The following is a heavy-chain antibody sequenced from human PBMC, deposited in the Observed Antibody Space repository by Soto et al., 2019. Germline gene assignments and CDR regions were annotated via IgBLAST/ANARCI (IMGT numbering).Heavy chain of an antibody. Sequence: GGSLRLSCAASGFTFSSHSMNWVRQAPGKGLEWVSSISSSSSYIYYADSVKGRFTISRDNAKNSLYLQMNSLRAEDTAVYYCAARLDYGDYTFDYWGQGTLVTVSS. D-gene: IGHD4-17*01. CDR3: AARLDYGDYTFDY. CDR1: GFTFSSHS. CDR2: ISSSSSYI. J-gene: IGHJ4*02. V-gene: IGHV3-21*01.